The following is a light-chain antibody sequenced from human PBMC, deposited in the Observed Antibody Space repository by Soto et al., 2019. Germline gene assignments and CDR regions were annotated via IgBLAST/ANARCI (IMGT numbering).Light chain of an antibody. J-gene: IGLJ3*02. V-gene: IGLV2-14*01. CDR2: EVR. CDR3: SSYTTDSILVL. Sequence: QSALTQPASVSGSPGQSITISCAGTSNDVGGYDYVSWYQQYPGKAPKLIIYEVRYRPAGVSNRFSGSKSGNTASLTISGLQAEDEGDYYCSSYTTDSILVLFGGGTKLTVL. CDR1: SNDVGGYDY.